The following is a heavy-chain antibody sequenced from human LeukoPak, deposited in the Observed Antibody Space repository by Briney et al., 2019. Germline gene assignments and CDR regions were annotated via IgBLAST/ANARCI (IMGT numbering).Heavy chain of an antibody. D-gene: IGHD6-19*01. CDR3: ARPSIAVAGAFDY. V-gene: IGHV4-59*08. CDR2: IYNSGIT. CDR1: GGSISGYY. J-gene: IGHJ4*02. Sequence: SETLSLTCTVSGGSISGYYWTWIRQLPGKGLEWIGYIYNSGITNYNPSLKSRVTVSVDTSKNQFSLRLTSVTAADTAVYYCARPSIAVAGAFDYWGQGTQVTVSS.